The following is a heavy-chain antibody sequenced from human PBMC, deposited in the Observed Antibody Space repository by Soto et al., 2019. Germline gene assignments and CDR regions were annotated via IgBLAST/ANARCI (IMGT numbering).Heavy chain of an antibody. CDR2: ISGSGGST. CDR1: GFTFSSYA. CDR3: AKDGGGSCSGGSCFS. J-gene: IGHJ4*02. D-gene: IGHD2-15*01. Sequence: GSLRLSCAASGFTFSSYAMSWVRQAPGKGLEWVSAISGSGGSTYYADSVKGRFTISRDNSKNTLYLQMNSLRAEDTAVYYCAKDGGGSCSGGSCFSWGQGTLVTVSS. V-gene: IGHV3-23*01.